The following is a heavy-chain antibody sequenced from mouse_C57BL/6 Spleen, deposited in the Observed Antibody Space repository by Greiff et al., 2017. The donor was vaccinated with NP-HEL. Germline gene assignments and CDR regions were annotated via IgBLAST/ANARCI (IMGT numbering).Heavy chain of an antibody. Sequence: QVQLQQSGAELVKPGASVKISCKASGYAFSSYWMNWVKQRPGKGLEWIGQIYPGDGDTNYNGKFKGKATLTADKSSSTAYMQLSSLTSEDSAVYFCAREDWDRGDWYFDVWGTGTTVTVSS. V-gene: IGHV1-80*01. CDR2: IYPGDGDT. CDR3: AREDWDRGDWYFDV. J-gene: IGHJ1*03. CDR1: GYAFSSYW. D-gene: IGHD4-1*01.